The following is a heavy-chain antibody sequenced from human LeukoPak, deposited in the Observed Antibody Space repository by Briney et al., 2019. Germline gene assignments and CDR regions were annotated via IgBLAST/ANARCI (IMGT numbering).Heavy chain of an antibody. D-gene: IGHD3-16*02. V-gene: IGHV1-18*01. CDR3: AREEYVWGSYRYLDY. CDR1: GYTFTSYG. J-gene: IGHJ4*02. CDR2: ISAYNGNT. Sequence: ASVKVSCKASGYTFTSYGISWVRQAPGQGLEWMGWISAYNGNTDYAQKLQGRVTMTTDTSTKTAYMELRSLRSDDTAVYFCAREEYVWGSYRYLDYWGQGTLVTVSS.